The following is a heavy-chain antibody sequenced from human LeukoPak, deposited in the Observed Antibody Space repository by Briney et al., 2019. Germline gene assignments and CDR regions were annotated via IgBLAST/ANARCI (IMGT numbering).Heavy chain of an antibody. CDR1: GFTFGTYA. D-gene: IGHD4-11*01. V-gene: IGHV3-21*01. J-gene: IGHJ3*02. Sequence: GGSLRLSCAASGFTFGTYAVNWVRQAPGKGLEWVSSISRSGRDIYYADSVRGRFTISRDNARNSLYLQMNSQRVDHTAVYYCARGDKSLQRNDALDIWGQGTMVTVSS. CDR2: ISRSGRDI. CDR3: ARGDKSLQRNDALDI.